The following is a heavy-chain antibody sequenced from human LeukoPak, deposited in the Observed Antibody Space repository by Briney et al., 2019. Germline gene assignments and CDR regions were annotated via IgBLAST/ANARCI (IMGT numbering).Heavy chain of an antibody. CDR1: GFTFSSYG. Sequence: GGSLRLSCAASGFTFSSYGMHWVRQAPGKGLEWEAVISYDGSNKYYADSVKGRFTISRDNSKNTLYLQMNSLRAEDTAVYYCAKDRGYDLGPDYWGQGTLVTVSS. CDR3: AKDRGYDLGPDY. V-gene: IGHV3-30*18. J-gene: IGHJ4*02. CDR2: ISYDGSNK. D-gene: IGHD5-12*01.